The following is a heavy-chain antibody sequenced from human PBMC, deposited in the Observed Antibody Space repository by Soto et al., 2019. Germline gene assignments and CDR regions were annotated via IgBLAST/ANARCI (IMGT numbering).Heavy chain of an antibody. CDR1: GFTFSRYG. CDR3: AKYDEMGQEYNWFDP. V-gene: IGHV3-30*18. D-gene: IGHD1-1*01. CDR2: ISDDGSNK. Sequence: QVQLVESGGGVVQPGRSRRLSCSASGFTFSRYGMHWVRQAPCKGLEWVAVISDDGSNKYYADSVKGRFTISRDNSKNKLYLQMNSLRAEDTAVYYCAKYDEMGQEYNWFDPWGQGTLVTVSS. J-gene: IGHJ5*02.